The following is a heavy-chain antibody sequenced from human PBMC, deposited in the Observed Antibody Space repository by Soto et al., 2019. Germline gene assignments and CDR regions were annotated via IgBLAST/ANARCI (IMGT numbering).Heavy chain of an antibody. CDR1: GFIFSRYT. V-gene: IGHV3-21*01. CDR2: ISGSSTYI. D-gene: IGHD5-12*01. J-gene: IGHJ4*02. CDR3: VRGWLRDPWMY. Sequence: EVQLVESGGGLVKPGGSLRLSCAASGFIFSRYTMNWVRQAPGKGLERVSSISGSSTYIYYADSVKGRFTISRGNSLYLQMSSLRAEDTAVYSCVRGWLRDPWMYWGQGTLVTVSS.